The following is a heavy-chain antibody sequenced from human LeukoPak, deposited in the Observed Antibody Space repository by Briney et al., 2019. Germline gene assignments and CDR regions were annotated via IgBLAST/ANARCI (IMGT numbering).Heavy chain of an antibody. D-gene: IGHD3-16*01. Sequence: GRSLRLSCAALGFSFDDYAMYWVRQAPGKGLEWVSGISWSSVSIGYADSVKGRFTISRDNAKSSLYLQMNSLKAEDTALYYCAKRKAGGYALDIWGQGTMVTVSS. CDR3: AKRKAGGYALDI. V-gene: IGHV3-9*01. CDR1: GFSFDDYA. CDR2: ISWSSVSI. J-gene: IGHJ3*02.